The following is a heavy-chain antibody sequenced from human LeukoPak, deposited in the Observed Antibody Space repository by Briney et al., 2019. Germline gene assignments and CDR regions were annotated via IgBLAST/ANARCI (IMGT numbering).Heavy chain of an antibody. Sequence: ASVKVSCKASGYTFTSYDINWVRQATGQGLEWMGWMNPNSGNTGYAQKFQGRVTTTRNTSISTAYMELSSLRAEDTAVYYCARASIGIVATIIAPHDYWGQGTLVTVSS. CDR1: GYTFTSYD. CDR3: ARASIGIVATIIAPHDY. V-gene: IGHV1-8*01. CDR2: MNPNSGNT. J-gene: IGHJ4*02. D-gene: IGHD5-12*01.